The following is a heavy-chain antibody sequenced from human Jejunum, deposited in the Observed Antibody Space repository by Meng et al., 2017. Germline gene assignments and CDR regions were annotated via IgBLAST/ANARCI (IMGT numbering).Heavy chain of an antibody. D-gene: IGHD3-16*01. CDR3: ARRSLGEMSGDPDY. Sequence: QVQLVQSGSELKNPGASVTVSCKASGYSFMTYALNWVRQAPGPGLEWMGWINTYSGSPTYAQGFTGRFVFSLDTSVSTAYLQINNLQSDDTAVYYCARRSLGEMSGDPDYWGQGTLVTVSS. V-gene: IGHV7-4-1*02. CDR1: GYSFMTYA. CDR2: INTYSGSP. J-gene: IGHJ4*02.